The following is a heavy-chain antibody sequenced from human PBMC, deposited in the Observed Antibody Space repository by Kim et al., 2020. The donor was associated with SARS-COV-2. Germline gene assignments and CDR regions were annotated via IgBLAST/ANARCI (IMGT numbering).Heavy chain of an antibody. CDR1: GYTFTSYA. CDR3: ARDLGIAAAGLCWFDP. J-gene: IGHJ5*02. CDR2: INAGNGNT. V-gene: IGHV1-3*01. D-gene: IGHD6-13*01. Sequence: ASVKVSCKASGYTFTSYAMHWVRQAPGQRLEWMGWINAGNGNTKYSQKFQGRVTITRDTSASTAYMELSSLRSEDTAVYYCARDLGIAAAGLCWFDPWGQGTLVTVSS.